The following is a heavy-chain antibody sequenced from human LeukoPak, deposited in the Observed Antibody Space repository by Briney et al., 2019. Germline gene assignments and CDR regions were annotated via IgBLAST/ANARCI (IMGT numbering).Heavy chain of an antibody. D-gene: IGHD2-2*02. CDR2: IIPIFGTA. Sequence: ASVKVSCKASGYSLTTYYMHWVRQAPGQGLEWMGGIIPIFGTANYAQRFQGRVTITADESTSTAYMELSSLRSEDTAVYYCARGPTPQYCSSTSCYTGGAFDIWGQGTMVTVSS. J-gene: IGHJ3*02. V-gene: IGHV1-69*13. CDR1: GYSLTTYY. CDR3: ARGPTPQYCSSTSCYTGGAFDI.